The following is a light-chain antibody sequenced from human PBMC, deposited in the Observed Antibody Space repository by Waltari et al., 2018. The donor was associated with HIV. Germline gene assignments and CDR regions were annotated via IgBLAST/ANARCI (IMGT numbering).Light chain of an antibody. J-gene: IGLJ2*01. CDR2: NNN. V-gene: IGLV1-44*01. CDR3: AAWDDSLNGHVL. CDR1: SSNIGSNP. Sequence: QSVLTQPPSASGTPGQRVTFSCSGSSSNIGSNPVDWYQKLPGTAPRLLIYNNNQRPSGVPYRFPGSKSGTSASLAISGRQSEDEADYYCAAWDDSLNGHVLFGGGTKLTVL.